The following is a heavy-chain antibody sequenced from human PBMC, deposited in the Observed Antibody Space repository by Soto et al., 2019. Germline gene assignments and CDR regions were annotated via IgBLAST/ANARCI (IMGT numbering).Heavy chain of an antibody. J-gene: IGHJ5*02. CDR1: GASISGFY. D-gene: IGHD1-1*01. V-gene: IGHV4-4*07. Sequence: TSETLSLTCTVSGASISGFYWSWIRKSAGKGLEWIGRIYATGTTDYNPSLKSRVMMSVDTSKKQFSLKLRSVTAADTAVYYCVRDGTKTLRDWFDPWGQGISVTVSA. CDR3: VRDGTKTLRDWFDP. CDR2: IYATGTT.